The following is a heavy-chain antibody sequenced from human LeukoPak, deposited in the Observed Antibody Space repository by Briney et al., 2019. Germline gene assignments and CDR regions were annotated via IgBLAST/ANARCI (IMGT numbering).Heavy chain of an antibody. D-gene: IGHD3/OR15-3a*01. Sequence: GRSLTLSCAASGFTVSSYSTNWVRQAPGKGLGWASYISSSSSTIYYADSVKGRFTISRDNAKNSLYLQMNSLRDEDTAVYYCARAFGLTDYWGQGTLVTVSS. CDR1: GFTVSSYS. CDR2: ISSSSSTI. V-gene: IGHV3-48*02. CDR3: ARAFGLTDY. J-gene: IGHJ4*02.